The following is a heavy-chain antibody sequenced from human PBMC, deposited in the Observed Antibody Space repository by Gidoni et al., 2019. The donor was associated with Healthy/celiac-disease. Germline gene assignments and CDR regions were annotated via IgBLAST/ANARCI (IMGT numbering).Heavy chain of an antibody. CDR3: AKDPQASCGGDCYSLHFDY. CDR2: ISGSGGST. Sequence: EVQLLESGGGWVQPGGSLRLSCAASGSTFSTYAMSWARQAPGKGLECVSAISGSGGSTYYADSVKGRFTISSDNSKNTLYLQMNSLRAEDTAVYYCAKDPQASCGGDCYSLHFDYWGQGTLVTVSS. V-gene: IGHV3-23*01. CDR1: GSTFSTYA. J-gene: IGHJ4*02. D-gene: IGHD2-21*02.